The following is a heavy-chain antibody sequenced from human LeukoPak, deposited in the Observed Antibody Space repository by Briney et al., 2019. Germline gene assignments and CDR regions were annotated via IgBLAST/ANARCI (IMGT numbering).Heavy chain of an antibody. V-gene: IGHV3-7*03. Sequence: GGSLRLSCAASGFTFSSYWMSWVRQAPGKGLEWVANIKQDGSEKYYVDSVKGRFTISRDNAKNSLYLQMNSLRAEDTAVYYCARGYSSSWVPYYYGMDVWGRGTTVTVSS. D-gene: IGHD6-13*01. J-gene: IGHJ6*02. CDR1: GFTFSSYW. CDR2: IKQDGSEK. CDR3: ARGYSSSWVPYYYGMDV.